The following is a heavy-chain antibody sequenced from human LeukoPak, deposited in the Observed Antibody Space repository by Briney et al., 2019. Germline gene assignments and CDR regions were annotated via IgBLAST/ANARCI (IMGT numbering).Heavy chain of an antibody. D-gene: IGHD3-10*01. CDR2: ISGSGGST. J-gene: IGHJ6*02. Sequence: PGGSLRLSCAASGFTFSSYAMSWVRQAPGKGLEWVSAISGSGGSTYYADSVKGRFTISRDNSKNTLYLQMNSLRAEDTAVYYCAKVAKPVLLWFGDPSPYYYYGMDVWGQGTTVTVSS. CDR3: AKVAKPVLLWFGDPSPYYYYGMDV. V-gene: IGHV3-23*01. CDR1: GFTFSSYA.